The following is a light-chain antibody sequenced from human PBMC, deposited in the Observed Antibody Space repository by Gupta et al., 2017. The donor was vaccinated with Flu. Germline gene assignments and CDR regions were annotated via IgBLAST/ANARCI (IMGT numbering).Light chain of an antibody. CDR3: QQRTNGPPMYT. CDR2: DAS. CDR1: QSISN. J-gene: IGKJ2*01. V-gene: IGKV3-11*01. Sequence: EIVLTQSPATLSLSPGERATLSCRASQSISNLAWYQHNPGQAPRLLMSDASNRATGIPARFSGGGSGTDFTLTISSLEPEDFAVYYCQQRTNGPPMYTFGQGTKLEI.